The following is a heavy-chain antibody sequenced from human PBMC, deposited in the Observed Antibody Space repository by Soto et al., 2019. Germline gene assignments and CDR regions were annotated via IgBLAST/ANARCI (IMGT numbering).Heavy chain of an antibody. D-gene: IGHD4-17*01. J-gene: IGHJ6*03. Sequence: ASVKVSCKASGYTFTSYYMHWVRQAPGQGLEWMGIINPSGGSTSYAQKFQGRVTMTRDTSTSTAYMELRSLRSDDTAVYYCARAIDYCDSKGILWYYYYYMDVWGKGTTVTVSS. CDR1: GYTFTSYY. CDR2: INPSGGST. CDR3: ARAIDYCDSKGILWYYYYYMDV. V-gene: IGHV1-46*01.